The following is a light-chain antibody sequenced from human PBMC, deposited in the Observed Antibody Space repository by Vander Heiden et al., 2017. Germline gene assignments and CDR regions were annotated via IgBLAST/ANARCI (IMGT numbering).Light chain of an antibody. CDR2: DVS. CDR3: LQDDSYPYT. CDR1: QGIGND. V-gene: IGKV1-6*01. Sequence: IHTRQSPSSQSATVRERVTITCRASQGIGNDLGWYQQKPGKAPKLLIYDVSNLQSGVPSRFSGSGSGTDFTLTISALQPEDFATYYCLQDDSYPYTFGQGTKLEIK. J-gene: IGKJ2*01.